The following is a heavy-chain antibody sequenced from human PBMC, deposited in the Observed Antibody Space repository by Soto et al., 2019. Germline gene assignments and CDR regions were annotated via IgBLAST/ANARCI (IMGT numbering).Heavy chain of an antibody. CDR2: ISGSGGST. D-gene: IGHD2-2*01. J-gene: IGHJ5*02. Sequence: GGSLRLSCAASGFTFSSYAMSWVRQAPGKGLEWVSTISGSGGSTYYADSMKGRFTISRDNSKNTLYLQANSLRAGDTAVYYCAKEYCSISSCYQFDPWGQGTLVTVSS. V-gene: IGHV3-23*01. CDR3: AKEYCSISSCYQFDP. CDR1: GFTFSSYA.